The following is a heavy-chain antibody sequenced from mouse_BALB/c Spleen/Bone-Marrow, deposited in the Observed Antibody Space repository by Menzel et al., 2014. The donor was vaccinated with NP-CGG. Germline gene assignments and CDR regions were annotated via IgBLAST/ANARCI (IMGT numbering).Heavy chain of an antibody. CDR1: GFTFTDYY. Sequence: EVKLQEESGGGLVQPGGPLRLSCATSGFTFTDYYMSWVRQPPGKALEWLGFIRNKANGYTTEYSASVKGRFTISRDNSQSILYLQMNTLRAEDSATYYCARDDYYAMDYWGQGTSVTVSS. CDR2: IRNKANGYTT. J-gene: IGHJ4*01. V-gene: IGHV7-3*02. CDR3: ARDDYYAMDY.